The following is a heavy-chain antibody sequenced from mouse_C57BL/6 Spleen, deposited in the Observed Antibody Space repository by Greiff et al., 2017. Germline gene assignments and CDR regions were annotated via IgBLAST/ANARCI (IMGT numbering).Heavy chain of an antibody. CDR2: IYPGDGDT. CDR3: ARWTMVTTTGYFDV. J-gene: IGHJ1*03. Sequence: QVQLQQSGPELVKPGASVKISCKASGYAFSSSWMNWVKQRPGKGLEWIGRIYPGDGDTNYNGKFKGKATLTADKSSSTAYMQLSRLTSEDSAVYFGARWTMVTTTGYFDVWGTGTTVTVSS. D-gene: IGHD2-2*01. CDR1: GYAFSSSW. V-gene: IGHV1-82*01.